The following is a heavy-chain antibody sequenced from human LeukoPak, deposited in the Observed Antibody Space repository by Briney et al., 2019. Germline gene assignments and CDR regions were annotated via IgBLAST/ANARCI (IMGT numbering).Heavy chain of an antibody. CDR3: ARGRFGGY. V-gene: IGHV4-39*06. CDR2: INHSGST. Sequence: SETLSLTCTVSGGSISSSSYYWSWIRQPPGKGLEWIGEINHSGSTNYNPSLKSRVTMSVDTSKNQFPLKLSSVTAADTAVYYCARGRFGGYWGQGTLVTVSS. J-gene: IGHJ4*02. D-gene: IGHD3-10*01. CDR1: GGSISSSSYY.